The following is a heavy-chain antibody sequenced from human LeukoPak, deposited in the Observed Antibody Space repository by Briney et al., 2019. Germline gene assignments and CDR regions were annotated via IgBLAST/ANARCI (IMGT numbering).Heavy chain of an antibody. D-gene: IGHD3-3*01. CDR3: AKDTSRARYDFWSGFSLGAFDI. J-gene: IGHJ3*02. Sequence: GRSLRLSCAASGFTFDDYAMHWVRHAPGEGLEWVSGISWNSGSIGYADSVKGRFTISRDNAKNSLYLQMNSLRAEDTALYYCAKDTSRARYDFWSGFSLGAFDIWGQGTMVTVSS. V-gene: IGHV3-9*01. CDR2: ISWNSGSI. CDR1: GFTFDDYA.